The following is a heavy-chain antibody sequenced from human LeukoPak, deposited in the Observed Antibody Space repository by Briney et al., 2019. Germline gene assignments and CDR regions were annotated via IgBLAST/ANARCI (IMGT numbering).Heavy chain of an antibody. D-gene: IGHD1-1*01. V-gene: IGHV3-23*01. J-gene: IGHJ3*02. Sequence: GGSLRLSCAASGFTFNSYAMSWVRQAPGKGLEWVSAISGSGANTYYADSVKGRFSISRDNSKNTLYLQMNSLRAEDTAIYFCVKDWNDVGSDAFHIWGQGTMVTVSS. CDR2: ISGSGANT. CDR1: GFTFNSYA. CDR3: VKDWNDVGSDAFHI.